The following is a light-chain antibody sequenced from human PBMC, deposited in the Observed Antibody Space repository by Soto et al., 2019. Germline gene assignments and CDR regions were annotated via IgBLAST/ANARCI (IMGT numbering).Light chain of an antibody. CDR2: YDD. J-gene: IGLJ2*01. CDR3: ATWDDILNGQV. Sequence: QSVLTQPPSVSEAPRQRVTISCSGSRSNIGNNAVSWYQQLPGKAPKLLIYYDDLVPSGVSDRFSGSKSGTSASLAISGLQSEDEADYYCATWDDILNGQVFGGGTKVTVL. V-gene: IGLV1-36*01. CDR1: RSNIGNNA.